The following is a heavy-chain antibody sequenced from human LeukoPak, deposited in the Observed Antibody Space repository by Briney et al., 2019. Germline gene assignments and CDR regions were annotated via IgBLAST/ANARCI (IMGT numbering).Heavy chain of an antibody. Sequence: PGGSLRLSCAASGFTFSNYAMSWVRQAPGRGLEWVLGISNSGGDTQYADSVKGRFTISRDNSKNTLYLQMNSLRAEDTAVYYCVQDWAWGAFGSWGQGTLVTVSS. CDR1: GFTFSNYA. CDR3: VQDWAWGAFGS. J-gene: IGHJ4*02. CDR2: ISNSGGDT. D-gene: IGHD7-27*01. V-gene: IGHV3-23*01.